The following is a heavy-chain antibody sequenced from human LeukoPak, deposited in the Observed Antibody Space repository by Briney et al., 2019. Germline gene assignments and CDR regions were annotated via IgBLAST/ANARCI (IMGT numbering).Heavy chain of an antibody. CDR2: INHSGST. D-gene: IGHD3-22*01. CDR1: GGSFSGCY. J-gene: IGHJ4*02. V-gene: IGHV4-34*01. Sequence: SETLSLTCAVYGGSFSGCYWSWLRQPPGKGLEWIGEINHSGSTNYNPSLKSRVTISVDTSKNQFSLKLSSVTAADTAVYYCAVSPYYYDSSGRLFDYWGQGTLVTVSS. CDR3: AVSPYYYDSSGRLFDY.